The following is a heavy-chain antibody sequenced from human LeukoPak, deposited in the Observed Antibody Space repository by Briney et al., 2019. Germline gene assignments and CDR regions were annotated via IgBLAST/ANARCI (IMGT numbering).Heavy chain of an antibody. CDR2: MNPNTGNT. J-gene: IGHJ5*02. V-gene: IGHV1-8*03. D-gene: IGHD1-26*01. CDR3: AGSQRQWDHNWFAP. Sequence: GASVKVSCKASGYTFTTYDLNWVRQAAGQGLEWMGWMNPNTGNTHFAQKFQGRVTFTRNTSISTAYMVLSSLTSDDTAVYFCAGSQRQWDHNWFAPWGQGTLVTVSS. CDR1: GYTFTTYD.